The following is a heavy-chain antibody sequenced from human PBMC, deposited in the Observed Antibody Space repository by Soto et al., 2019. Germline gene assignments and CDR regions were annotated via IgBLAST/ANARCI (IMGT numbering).Heavy chain of an antibody. Sequence: QVQLKESGPGLVKPSGTLSLTCTVSGFSVTSNKSCNWARQPPGKALEWSGEIYHSVTTYYNPSLSVRVSISTDKSKNHISLFLTSGTAADSAVYPCARDSRYWANGGCSIMRDAFDVWGPGTLVTVSS. D-gene: IGHD2-8*01. CDR3: ARDSRYWANGGCSIMRDAFDV. CDR2: IYHSVTT. J-gene: IGHJ3*01. CDR1: GFSVTSNKS. V-gene: IGHV4-4*02.